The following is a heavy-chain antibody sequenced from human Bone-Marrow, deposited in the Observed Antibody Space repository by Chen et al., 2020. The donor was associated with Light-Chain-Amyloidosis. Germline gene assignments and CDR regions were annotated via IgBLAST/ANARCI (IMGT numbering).Heavy chain of an antibody. CDR2: IYYSGST. J-gene: IGHJ3*02. Sequence: QVQLQESGPGLVKPSDTLFLTCTVSRGSISIYYWNWIRQPPGKGLEWIGFIYYSGSTSYSPSLESRVTISVDPSENQFSLRLSSVTTADTAVYYCARGAYYYDSGGYEAFDIWGQGTMVTVSS. CDR1: RGSISIYY. D-gene: IGHD3-22*01. V-gene: IGHV4-59*07. CDR3: ARGAYYYDSGGYEAFDI.